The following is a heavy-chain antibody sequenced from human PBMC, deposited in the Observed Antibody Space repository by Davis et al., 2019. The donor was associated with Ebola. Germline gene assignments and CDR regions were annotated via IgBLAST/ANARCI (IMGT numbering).Heavy chain of an antibody. J-gene: IGHJ4*02. Sequence: GESLKISCVDSEFTFRSYWFHWVRQAPGKGLEWVSCINTDGRTTNYADSVKGRFTISRDNARNTLFLQMNSLRADDTAVYYCARDVGGRGGYWGQGTLVTVSS. CDR1: EFTFRSYW. V-gene: IGHV3-74*01. D-gene: IGHD3-10*01. CDR3: ARDVGGRGGY. CDR2: INTDGRTT.